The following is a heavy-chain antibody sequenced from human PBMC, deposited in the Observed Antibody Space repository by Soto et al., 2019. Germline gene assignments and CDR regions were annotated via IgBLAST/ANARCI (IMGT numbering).Heavy chain of an antibody. Sequence: QITLKESGPALVKPTQTLTLTCTFSGFSLSTSGVGVGWIRQPPGKAREWLALSYWNDDKKYSPSLKSRLGIIKDTFRNQLVLTMTNVDHLDTATYYCARRRGYNWNNPAFDYWGQGALVTVSS. V-gene: IGHV2-5*01. J-gene: IGHJ4*02. CDR3: ARRRGYNWNNPAFDY. CDR1: GFSLSTSGVG. D-gene: IGHD1-20*01. CDR2: SYWNDDK.